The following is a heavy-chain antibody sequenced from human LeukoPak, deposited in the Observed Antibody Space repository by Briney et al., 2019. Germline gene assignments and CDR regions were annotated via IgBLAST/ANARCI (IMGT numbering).Heavy chain of an antibody. J-gene: IGHJ5*02. D-gene: IGHD3-16*01. CDR2: INPNSGDT. CDR1: GYTLTELS. Sequence: GASVKVSCKVSGYTLTELSMHWVRQAPGQGLEWMGWINPNSGDTNYAQKFQGRVTMTRDTSISTAYMELTSLRSDDTAVYYCARDEYVLTSFDPWGQGTLVTVSS. CDR3: ARDEYVLTSFDP. V-gene: IGHV1-2*02.